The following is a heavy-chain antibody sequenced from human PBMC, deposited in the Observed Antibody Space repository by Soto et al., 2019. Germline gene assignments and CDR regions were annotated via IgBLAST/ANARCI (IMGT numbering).Heavy chain of an antibody. CDR2: ISGSGGST. Sequence: GSLRLSCAASGFTFSSYAMSWVRQAPVKGLEWVSAISGSGGSTYYADSVKGRFTISRDNSKNTLYLQMNSLRAEDTAVYYCASSMVRGAGGYWGQGTLVTVST. CDR3: ASSMVRGAGGY. D-gene: IGHD3-10*01. J-gene: IGHJ4*02. CDR1: GFTFSSYA. V-gene: IGHV3-23*01.